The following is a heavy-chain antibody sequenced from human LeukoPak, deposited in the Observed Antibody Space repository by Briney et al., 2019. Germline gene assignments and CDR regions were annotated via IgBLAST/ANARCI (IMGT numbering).Heavy chain of an antibody. J-gene: IGHJ1*01. CDR1: GFTFDDYA. D-gene: IGHD3-22*01. CDR2: ISWDGGST. V-gene: IGHV3-43D*04. Sequence: PGGSLRLSCAASGFTFDDYAMHWVRQAPGKGLEWVSLISWDGGSTYYADSVKGRFTISRDNSKNSLYLQMNSLRAEDTALYYCAKQDYYDSSGYYYLEYFQHWGQGTLVTVSS. CDR3: AKQDYYDSSGYYYLEYFQH.